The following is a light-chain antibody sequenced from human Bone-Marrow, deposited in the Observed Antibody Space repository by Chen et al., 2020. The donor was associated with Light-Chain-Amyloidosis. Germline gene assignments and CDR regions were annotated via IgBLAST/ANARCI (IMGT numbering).Light chain of an antibody. CDR1: NIGSTS. CDR3: QVWESSSHPWV. CDR2: NDK. V-gene: IGLV3-21*02. J-gene: IGLJ3*02. Sequence: SYVLTQPSSVSVAPGQTATLACGGNNIGSTSVHWYQQTPGQAPLLILYNDKDRPAGIPERFSGSNSGNTATLTISRVAAGDEADYYCQVWESSSHPWVFGGGTTLTVL.